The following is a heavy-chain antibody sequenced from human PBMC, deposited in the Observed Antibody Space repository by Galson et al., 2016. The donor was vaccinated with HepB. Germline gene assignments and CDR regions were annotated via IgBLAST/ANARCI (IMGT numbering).Heavy chain of an antibody. CDR2: INHSGST. V-gene: IGHV4-34*01. CDR3: ARGFNSFGSGSYNAFEI. Sequence: SETLSLTCAVYGGPFSGYYWSWIRQPPGKGLEWIGEINHSGSTNYNPSLKSRATISVDTSMNQLSLKLSSMTAADTAVYYCARGFNSFGSGSYNAFEIWGQGTMVTVSS. D-gene: IGHD1-26*01. J-gene: IGHJ3*02. CDR1: GGPFSGYY.